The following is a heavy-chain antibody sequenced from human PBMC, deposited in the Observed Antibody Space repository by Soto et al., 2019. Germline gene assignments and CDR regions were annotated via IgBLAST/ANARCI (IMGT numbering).Heavy chain of an antibody. V-gene: IGHV4-59*01. CDR1: GGSISSYC. Sequence: SETLSLTCTVSGGSISSYCWSWIRQPPGKGLEWIGYIYYSVSTNYNPSLKSRVTISVDTSKNQFSLKLSSVTAADTAVYYCARDRRILTGYAYCYYCRHVWGQG. CDR3: ARDRRILTGYAYCYYCRHV. CDR2: IYYSVST. D-gene: IGHD3-9*01. J-gene: IGHJ6*02.